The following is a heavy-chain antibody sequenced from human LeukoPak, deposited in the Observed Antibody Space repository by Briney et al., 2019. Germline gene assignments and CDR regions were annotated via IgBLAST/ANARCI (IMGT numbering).Heavy chain of an antibody. CDR2: IYYSGTT. D-gene: IGHD5-18*01. V-gene: IGHV4-59*01. CDR1: GGSISSYY. Sequence: SETLSLTCTVSGGSISSYYWNWIRPPPGQGLVWIGYIYYSGTTNYNPPLKSLVSMSVDTSKSPFSLKLSSVTAADTAVYYCARGRKYTSGYRVTELGSGYSDYWGQGTLVTVSS. CDR3: ARGRKYTSGYRVTELGSGYSDY. J-gene: IGHJ4*02.